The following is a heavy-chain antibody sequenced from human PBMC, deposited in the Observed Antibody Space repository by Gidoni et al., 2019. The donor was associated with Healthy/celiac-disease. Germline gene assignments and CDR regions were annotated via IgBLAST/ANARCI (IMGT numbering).Heavy chain of an antibody. Sequence: EVQLVESGGGLVKPGGFLRLSCAASGFTFSNAWMSWVRQAPGKGLEWVGRIKSKTDGGTTDYAAPVKGRFTISRDDSKNTLYLQMNSLKTEDTAVYYCTTSYGSGSRGMDVWGQGTTVTVSS. CDR2: IKSKTDGGTT. J-gene: IGHJ6*02. V-gene: IGHV3-15*01. CDR1: GFTFSNAW. CDR3: TTSYGSGSRGMDV. D-gene: IGHD3-10*01.